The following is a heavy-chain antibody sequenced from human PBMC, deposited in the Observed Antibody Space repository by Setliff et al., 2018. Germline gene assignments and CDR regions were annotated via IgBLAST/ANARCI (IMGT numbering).Heavy chain of an antibody. CDR2: IWYDGSNK. V-gene: IGHV3-33*01. D-gene: IGHD3-10*01. J-gene: IGHJ4*02. Sequence: PGGSLRLSCAASGFTFSSYGMHWVRQAPGKGLEWVAVIWYDGSNKYYADSVKGRFTISRDNSKNTLYLHMNSLRDEDTAVYFCARDKDHIRGFDYWGRGALVTVS. CDR1: GFTFSSYG. CDR3: ARDKDHIRGFDY.